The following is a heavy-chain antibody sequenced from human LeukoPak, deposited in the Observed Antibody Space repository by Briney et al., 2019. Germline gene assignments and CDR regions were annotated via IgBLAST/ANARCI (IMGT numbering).Heavy chain of an antibody. D-gene: IGHD3-10*01. V-gene: IGHV1-18*01. J-gene: IGHJ6*02. CDR1: GYTFTSYG. CDR2: ISAYNGNT. Sequence: GASVKVSCKASGYTFTSYGISWVRQAPGQGLEWMGWISAYNGNTNYAQKLQGRVTMTTDTATSTACMELRSLRSDDTAVYYCARVLYGSGSYYKSYYYYYGMDVWGQGTTVTVSS. CDR3: ARVLYGSGSYYKSYYYYYGMDV.